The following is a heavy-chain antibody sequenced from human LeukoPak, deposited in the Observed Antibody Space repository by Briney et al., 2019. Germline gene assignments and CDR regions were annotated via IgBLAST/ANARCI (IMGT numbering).Heavy chain of an antibody. Sequence: PSETLSLTCTVSGGSISSYYWSWIRQPPGKGLEWIGYIYYSGSTNYNPSLKSRVTISVDTSKNQFSLKLSSVTAADTAVYYRARGSRWLQFGIWFDPWGQGTLVTVSS. J-gene: IGHJ5*02. V-gene: IGHV4-59*01. CDR2: IYYSGST. CDR1: GGSISSYY. D-gene: IGHD5-24*01. CDR3: ARGSRWLQFGIWFDP.